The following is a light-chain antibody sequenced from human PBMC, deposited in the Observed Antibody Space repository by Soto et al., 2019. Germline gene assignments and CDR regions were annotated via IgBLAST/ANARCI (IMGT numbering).Light chain of an antibody. CDR3: QQRSNWPT. V-gene: IGKV3-11*01. CDR1: QSVNTY. CDR2: DAS. J-gene: IGKJ3*01. Sequence: EIVLTQSPATLSLSPGERATLTCRASQSVNTYLAWYKQKPGQAPRLLIYDASTRATGIPARFSGSGSGTDFTLTISSLEPEDFAVYYCQQRSNWPTFGPGTRVDIK.